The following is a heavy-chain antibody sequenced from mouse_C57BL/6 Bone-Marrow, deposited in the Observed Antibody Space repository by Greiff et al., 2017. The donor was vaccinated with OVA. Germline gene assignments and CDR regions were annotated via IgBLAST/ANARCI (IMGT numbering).Heavy chain of an antibody. J-gene: IGHJ2*01. D-gene: IGHD1-1*01. CDR2: INPSTGGT. CDR1: GYSFTGYY. Sequence: VQLKQSGPELVKPGASVKISCKASGYSFTGYYMNWVKQSPEKSLEWIGEINPSTGGTTYKQKFKAKATLTVDKSSSTAYMQLKSLTSEDSAVYYCAREDYYGSSNYWGQGTTLTVSS. V-gene: IGHV1-42*01. CDR3: AREDYYGSSNY.